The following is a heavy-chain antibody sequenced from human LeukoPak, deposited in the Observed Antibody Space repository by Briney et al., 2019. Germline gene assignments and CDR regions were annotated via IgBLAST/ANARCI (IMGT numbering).Heavy chain of an antibody. D-gene: IGHD6-19*01. CDR3: ARHRSGSSWFAP. CDR2: IYTSGST. V-gene: IGHV4-61*02. CDR1: GDSISSVNYY. Sequence: PSETLSLTCTVSGDSISSVNYYWSWIRQPAGKGLEWIGRIYTSGSTNYNPSLKSRVTISVDTSKSQFSLRLSSVTAADTAVYYCARHRSGSSWFAPWGQGTLVTVSS. J-gene: IGHJ5*02.